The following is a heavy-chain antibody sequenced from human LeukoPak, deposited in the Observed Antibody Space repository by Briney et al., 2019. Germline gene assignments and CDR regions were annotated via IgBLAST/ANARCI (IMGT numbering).Heavy chain of an antibody. Sequence: GGSLRLSCAASGFTFGSYAMHWVRQAPGKGLEWVAVISYDGSNKYYADSVKGRFTISRDNSKNTLYLQMNSLRAEDTAVYYCARVIAAAGLVYYGMDVWGQGTTVTVSS. CDR2: ISYDGSNK. J-gene: IGHJ6*02. CDR1: GFTFGSYA. CDR3: ARVIAAAGLVYYGMDV. V-gene: IGHV3-30*04. D-gene: IGHD6-13*01.